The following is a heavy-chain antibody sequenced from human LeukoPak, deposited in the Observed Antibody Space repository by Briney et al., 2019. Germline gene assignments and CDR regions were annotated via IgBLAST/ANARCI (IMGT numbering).Heavy chain of an antibody. CDR2: ISYDGSNK. D-gene: IGHD1-26*01. Sequence: GGSLRLSCAPSGFTFSSYGMHWVRQAPGKGLEWVAVISYDGSNKYYADSVKGRFTISRDNSKNTLYLQMNSLRAEDTAVYYCARGEEPYYMDVWGKGTTVTVSS. V-gene: IGHV3-30*19. CDR1: GFTFSSYG. J-gene: IGHJ6*03. CDR3: ARGEEPYYMDV.